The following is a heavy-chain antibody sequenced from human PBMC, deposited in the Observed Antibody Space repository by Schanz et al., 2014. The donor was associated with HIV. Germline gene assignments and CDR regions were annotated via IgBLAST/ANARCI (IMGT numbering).Heavy chain of an antibody. Sequence: VHLVESGGGVVQPGRSLRLSCVASAFNFDSYGMHWVRQAPGKGLEWVAVISYDGTKKHYADSVKGRFMISRDNSNNTLYLQMNSLRAEDTAVYFCTRGRFLERGGMDVWGQGTAVTVSS. CDR1: AFNFDSYG. CDR3: TRGRFLERGGMDV. CDR2: ISYDGTKK. J-gene: IGHJ6*02. D-gene: IGHD3-3*01. V-gene: IGHV3-30*03.